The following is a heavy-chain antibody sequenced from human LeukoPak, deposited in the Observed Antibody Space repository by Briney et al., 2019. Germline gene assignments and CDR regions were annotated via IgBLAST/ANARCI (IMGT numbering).Heavy chain of an antibody. Sequence: SETLSLTCTVSGGSISSYYWSWIRQPPGKGLEWIGYIYYSGSTNYSPSLKSRVTISVDTSKNQFSLKLSSVTAADTAVYYCARVSFGESYYDYWGQGTLVTVSS. CDR3: ARVSFGESYYDY. V-gene: IGHV4-59*01. D-gene: IGHD3-10*01. CDR1: GGSISSYY. J-gene: IGHJ4*02. CDR2: IYYSGST.